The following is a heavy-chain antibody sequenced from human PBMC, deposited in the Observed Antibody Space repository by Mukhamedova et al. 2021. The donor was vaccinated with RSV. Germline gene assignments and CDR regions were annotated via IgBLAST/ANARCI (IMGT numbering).Heavy chain of an antibody. J-gene: IGHJ4*02. D-gene: IGHD3-16*02. V-gene: IGHV3-11*06. CDR3: ARVVTRLAIDY. Sequence: RDNAKNTLYLQMNSLRAEDTAVYYCARVVTRLAIDYWGQGTLVTVSS.